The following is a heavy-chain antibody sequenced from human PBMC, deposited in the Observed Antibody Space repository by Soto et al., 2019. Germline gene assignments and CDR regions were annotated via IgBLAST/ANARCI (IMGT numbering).Heavy chain of an antibody. D-gene: IGHD4-17*01. CDR3: AKDDYGDPDWYFDL. Sequence: GGSLRLSCAASGFTFSSYAMSWVRQAPGKGLEWVSAISGSGGSTYYADSVKGRFTISRDNSKNTLYLQMNSLRAEDTALYYCAKDDYGDPDWYFDLWGRGTLVTVSS. J-gene: IGHJ2*01. CDR2: ISGSGGST. CDR1: GFTFSSYA. V-gene: IGHV3-23*01.